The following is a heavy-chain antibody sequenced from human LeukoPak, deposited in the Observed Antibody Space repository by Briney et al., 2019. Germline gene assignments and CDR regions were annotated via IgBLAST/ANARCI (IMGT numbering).Heavy chain of an antibody. D-gene: IGHD2-15*01. CDR2: ICYSGST. V-gene: IGHV4-59*08. CDR3: ARRGYCSGVNCYSFDY. Sequence: PSETLSLTCTVSGGSISSYYWSWIRQPPGKGLEWIGYICYSGSTSYNPSLKSRITMSVDTSKNQFSLKLTSVTAADTAVYYCARRGYCSGVNCYSFDYWGQGTLVTVSS. J-gene: IGHJ4*02. CDR1: GGSISSYY.